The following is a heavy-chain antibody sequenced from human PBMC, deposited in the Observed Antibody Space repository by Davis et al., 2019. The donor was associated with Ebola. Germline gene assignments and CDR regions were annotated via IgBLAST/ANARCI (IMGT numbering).Heavy chain of an antibody. J-gene: IGHJ3*02. D-gene: IGHD3-22*01. Sequence: PGGSLRLSCAASGFTVSSNYMSWVRQAPGKGLEWVSDIYSGGSTYYADSVKGRFTISRDNSKNTLYLQMNSLRAEDTAVYYCARDRYYYDSSGYGIDAFDIWGQGTMVTVSS. CDR1: GFTVSSNY. CDR2: IYSGGST. V-gene: IGHV3-66*01. CDR3: ARDRYYYDSSGYGIDAFDI.